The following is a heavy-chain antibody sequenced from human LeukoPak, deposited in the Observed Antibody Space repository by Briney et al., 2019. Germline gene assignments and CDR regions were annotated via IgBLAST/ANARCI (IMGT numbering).Heavy chain of an antibody. V-gene: IGHV3-23*01. CDR3: AKDYDYYYYYYMDV. D-gene: IGHD4-17*01. Sequence: PGGSLRLSCAASGFTFSSYAMSWVRQAPGKGLEWVSAISGSGGSTYYADSVKGRFTISRDNSKNTLYLQMNSLRAEDTAVYYCAKDYDYYYYYYMDVWGKGTTVTVSS. CDR2: ISGSGGST. J-gene: IGHJ6*03. CDR1: GFTFSSYA.